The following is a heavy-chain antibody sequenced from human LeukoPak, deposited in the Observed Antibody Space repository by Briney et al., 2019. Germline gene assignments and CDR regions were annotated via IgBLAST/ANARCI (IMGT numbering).Heavy chain of an antibody. CDR1: GFTFSS. CDR2: IDFTSRYI. V-gene: IGHV3-21*01. J-gene: IGHJ1*01. CDR3: ATPAAGPGAEYSLY. D-gene: IGHD6-13*01. Sequence: PGGSLRLSCAASGFTFSSMNWVRQAPGKGLEWVSSIDFTSRYIYNADSVKGRFTTSRDNAKNSLDLQMNSLKVEDTAVYYCATPAAGPGAEYSLYWGQGTLVIVSS.